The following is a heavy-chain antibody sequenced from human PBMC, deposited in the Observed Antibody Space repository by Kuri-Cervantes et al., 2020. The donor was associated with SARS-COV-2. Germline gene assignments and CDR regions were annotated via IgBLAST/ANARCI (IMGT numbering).Heavy chain of an antibody. D-gene: IGHD3-3*01. Sequence: ASVQVSCKASGGTFSSYAISWVRQAPGQGVEWMGWINTNTGNPTYAQGFTGRFVFSLDNSVSTAYLQINSLKAEDTAVSYCARGKVWLLSLYYFDYWGQGTLVTVSS. CDR1: GGTFSSYA. CDR2: INTNTGNP. J-gene: IGHJ4*02. CDR3: ARGKVWLLSLYYFDY. V-gene: IGHV7-4-1*02.